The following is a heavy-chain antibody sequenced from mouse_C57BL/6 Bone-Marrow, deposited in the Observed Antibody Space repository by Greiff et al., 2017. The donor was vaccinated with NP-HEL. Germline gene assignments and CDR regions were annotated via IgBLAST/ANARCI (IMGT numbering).Heavy chain of an antibody. CDR3: ARDWNYGSEFDY. CDR2: IYPRSGNT. V-gene: IGHV1-81*01. J-gene: IGHJ2*01. Sequence: QVHVKQSGAELARPGASVKLSCKASGYTFTSYGISWVKQRTGQGLEWIGEIYPRSGNTYYNEKFKGKATLTADKSSSTAYMELRSLTSEDSAVYFCARDWNYGSEFDYWGQGTTLTVSS. D-gene: IGHD1-1*01. CDR1: GYTFTSYG.